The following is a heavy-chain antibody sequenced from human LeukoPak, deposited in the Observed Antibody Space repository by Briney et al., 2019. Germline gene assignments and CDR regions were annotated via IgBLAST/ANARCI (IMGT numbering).Heavy chain of an antibody. Sequence: ASVKVSCKASGYTFTGYYMHGVRQAPGQGLEWRGWINPNSGGTNYAQKFQGRVTMTRDTSISTAYMELSRLRSDDTAVYYCASSDSSGWYSNYYYYYYMDVWGKGTTVTVSS. D-gene: IGHD6-19*01. CDR2: INPNSGGT. V-gene: IGHV1-2*02. CDR3: ASSDSSGWYSNYYYYYYMDV. J-gene: IGHJ6*03. CDR1: GYTFTGYY.